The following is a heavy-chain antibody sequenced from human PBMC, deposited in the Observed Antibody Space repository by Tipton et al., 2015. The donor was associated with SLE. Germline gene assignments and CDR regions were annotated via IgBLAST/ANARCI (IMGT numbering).Heavy chain of an antibody. CDR2: IRGGGGST. Sequence: SLRLSCATSGFTFSSYALSWVRRAPGKGLEWGSAIRGGGGSTYYADFVKGRFSISIEKSKKTLFLQMNSLRVDDTATYYCAKFEKTTDFYLDSWGQGTLVSVSS. V-gene: IGHV3-23*01. CDR3: AKFEKTTDFYLDS. CDR1: GFTFSSYA. D-gene: IGHD1/OR15-1a*01. J-gene: IGHJ4*02.